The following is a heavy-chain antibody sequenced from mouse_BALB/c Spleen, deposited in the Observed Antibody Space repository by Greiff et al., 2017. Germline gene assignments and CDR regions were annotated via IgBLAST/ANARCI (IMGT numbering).Heavy chain of an antibody. CDR1: GFTFSDYG. J-gene: IGHJ3*01. CDR3: ARDGYSENWFDY. Sequence: EVKLVESGGGLVQPGGSRKLSCAASGFTFSDYGMAWVRQAPGKGPEWVAFISNLADSIYYADTVTGRFTITRENAKNTLYLEMSSLRSADTAMYYYARDGYSENWFDYWGQGTLVTVSA. V-gene: IGHV5-15*02. D-gene: IGHD2-3*01. CDR2: ISNLADSI.